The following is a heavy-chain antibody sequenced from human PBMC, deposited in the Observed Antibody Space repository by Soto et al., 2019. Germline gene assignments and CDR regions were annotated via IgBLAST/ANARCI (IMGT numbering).Heavy chain of an antibody. CDR1: GFTVSDHY. V-gene: IGHV3-72*01. CDR3: AGGEARAGRQFHYGMDV. J-gene: IGHJ6*02. Sequence: EVQLVESGGGLVQPGGSLRLSCAGSGFTVSDHYMDWVRQAPGKGLEWLGRSRNKANSYTTEYAASVKGRFTISRDGSKNSMYLQMNSVKTEDTAVYYCAGGEARAGRQFHYGMDVWGQGTTVTVSS. D-gene: IGHD3-16*01. CDR2: SRNKANSYTT.